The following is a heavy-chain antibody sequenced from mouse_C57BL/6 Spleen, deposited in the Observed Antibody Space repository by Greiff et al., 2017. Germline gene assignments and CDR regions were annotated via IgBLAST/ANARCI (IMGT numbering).Heavy chain of an antibody. V-gene: IGHV1-53*01. CDR2: INPSNGGT. D-gene: IGHD2-5*01. J-gene: IGHJ3*01. CDR1: GYTFTSYW. Sequence: QGQLQQHGTERVKPGAEVKRSGKASGYTFTSYWMHWVKQRPGQGLEWIGNINPSNGGTNYNEKFKSKATLTVDKSSSTAYMQLSSLTSEDSAVYYCARDGSYYRNYVGAYWGQGTLVTVAA. CDR3: ARDGSYYRNYVGAY.